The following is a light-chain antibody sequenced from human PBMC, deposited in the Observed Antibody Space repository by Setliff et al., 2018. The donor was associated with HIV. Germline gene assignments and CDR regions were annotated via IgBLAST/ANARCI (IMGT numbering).Light chain of an antibody. CDR1: SSDIGGYNY. J-gene: IGLJ1*01. CDR3: NSYASSNSFV. V-gene: IGLV2-8*01. Sequence: QSVLTQPPSASGSPGQSVTISRTGTSSDIGGYNYVSWYQQHPGKAPKLLIYEITKRPSGVPDRFSGSKSGNTASLTVSGLQAEDEADYYCNSYASSNSFVFGTGTKVTVL. CDR2: EIT.